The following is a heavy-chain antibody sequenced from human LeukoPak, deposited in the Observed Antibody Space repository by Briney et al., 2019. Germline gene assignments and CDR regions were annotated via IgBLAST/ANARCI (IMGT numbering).Heavy chain of an antibody. D-gene: IGHD1-1*01. CDR2: IYTTGST. CDR3: ARATSNYFYYLDV. CDR1: GGSISSYY. J-gene: IGHJ6*03. Sequence: SETLSLTCTVSGGSISSYYWSWIRQPPGKGLEWIGRIYTTGSTNHNPSLESRVTISVDTSKNQFSLKLNSVSAADTAVYYCARATSNYFYYLDVWGKGTTVTISS. V-gene: IGHV4-4*08.